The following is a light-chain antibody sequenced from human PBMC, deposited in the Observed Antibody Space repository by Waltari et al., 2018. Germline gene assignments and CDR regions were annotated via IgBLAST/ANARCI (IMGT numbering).Light chain of an antibody. J-gene: IGKJ3*01. CDR2: AAS. V-gene: IGKV1-39*01. CDR3: QQSYSMPFT. Sequence: DIQMTQSPFSLSASVGDRVTITCRASQSISSYLNWYQQKPGKAPKVLIYAASSLQSGVPSRFSGSGSGTDFTLTISSLQPEDFATYYCQQSYSMPFTFGPGTAVDVK. CDR1: QSISSY.